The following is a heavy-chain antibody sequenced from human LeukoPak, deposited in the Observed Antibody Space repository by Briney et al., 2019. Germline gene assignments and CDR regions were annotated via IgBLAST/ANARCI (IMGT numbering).Heavy chain of an antibody. J-gene: IGHJ6*02. CDR1: GLTFSNYA. Sequence: QTGGSLRLSCAASGLTFSNYAMSWVRQAPGKGLEWVSGISDSGGSTYYADSVKGRFIISRDNSKNTLYLQMNSLRAEDTAVYYCARTLEAPRGSYYYYYGMDVWGQGTTVTVSS. CDR2: ISDSGGST. V-gene: IGHV3-23*01. D-gene: IGHD3-16*01. CDR3: ARTLEAPRGSYYYYYGMDV.